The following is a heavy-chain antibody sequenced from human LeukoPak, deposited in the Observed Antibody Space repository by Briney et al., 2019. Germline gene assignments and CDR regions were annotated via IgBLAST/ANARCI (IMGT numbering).Heavy chain of an antibody. J-gene: IGHJ4*02. Sequence: GGSLRLSCAASGFTFSSYAMHWVRQAPGKGLEWVAVISYDGSNKYYADSVKGRFTISRDNSKNTLYLQMSSLRAEDTAVYYCARDYGDFYFDYWGQGTLVTVSS. CDR1: GFTFSSYA. D-gene: IGHD4-17*01. CDR3: ARDYGDFYFDY. CDR2: ISYDGSNK. V-gene: IGHV3-30-3*01.